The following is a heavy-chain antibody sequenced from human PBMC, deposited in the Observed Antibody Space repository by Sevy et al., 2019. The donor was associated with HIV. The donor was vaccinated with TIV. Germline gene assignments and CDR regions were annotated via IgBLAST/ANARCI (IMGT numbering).Heavy chain of an antibody. CDR1: GFTFSNAW. D-gene: IGHD3-22*01. CDR3: TTRRWNYDSSGYYWYFDY. CDR2: IKSKTDGGTT. J-gene: IGHJ4*02. V-gene: IGHV3-15*07. Sequence: GGSLRLSCAASGFTFSNAWMNWVRQAPGKGLEWVGRIKSKTDGGTTDYAAPVKGRFTISRDDSKNTRYLQMNSLKTEDTAVYYCTTRRWNYDSSGYYWYFDYWGQGTLVTVSS.